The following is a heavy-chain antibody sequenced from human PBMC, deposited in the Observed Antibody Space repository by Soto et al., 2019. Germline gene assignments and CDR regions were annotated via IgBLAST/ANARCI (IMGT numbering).Heavy chain of an antibody. V-gene: IGHV1-18*01. CDR3: ARKKCCGDVECFVY. D-gene: IGHD2-21*02. Sequence: ASVKVSCKASGYTFNTYGINWVRQAPGQRLEWMGWINTNSGYPNYAQKFQGRVTMTIDASTDTAYMETRSLTSDDTAVYYCARKKCCGDVECFVYWG. CDR1: GYTFNTYG. J-gene: IGHJ4*01. CDR2: INTNSGYP.